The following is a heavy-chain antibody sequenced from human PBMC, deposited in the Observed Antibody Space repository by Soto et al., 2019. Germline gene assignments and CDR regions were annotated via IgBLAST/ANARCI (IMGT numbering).Heavy chain of an antibody. CDR1: GDSINTDYY. D-gene: IGHD3-10*01. CDR2: IYYTGST. J-gene: IGHJ4*02. Sequence: SETLSLTCTVSGDSINTDYYWSWIRQPPGKGLEWIGHIYYTGSTNYNPSLKSRVTISVDKSKNQFSLKLSSVTAADTAVYYCASIAVRGVIRTYYFDYWGQGTLVTVSS. V-gene: IGHV4-59*12. CDR3: ASIAVRGVIRTYYFDY.